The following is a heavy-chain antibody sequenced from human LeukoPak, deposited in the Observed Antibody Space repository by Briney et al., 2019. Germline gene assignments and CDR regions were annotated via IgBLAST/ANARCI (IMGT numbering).Heavy chain of an antibody. D-gene: IGHD6-13*01. J-gene: IGHJ4*02. CDR3: ASHSSSWYGFDY. V-gene: IGHV3-53*01. CDR1: GFTFSSYP. Sequence: GGSLRLSCAASGFTFSSYPMNWVRQAPGKGLEWVSVIYGGGSTYYADSVKGRFTISRDNSKNTLYLQMNSLRAEDTAVYYCASHSSSWYGFDYWGQGTLVTVSS. CDR2: IYGGGST.